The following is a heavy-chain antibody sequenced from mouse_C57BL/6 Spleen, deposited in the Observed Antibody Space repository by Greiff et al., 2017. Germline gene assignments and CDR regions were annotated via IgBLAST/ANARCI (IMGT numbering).Heavy chain of an antibody. CDR1: GYTFTSYG. J-gene: IGHJ3*01. D-gene: IGHD6-1*01. V-gene: IGHV1-81*01. CDR3: ASYQPNPFAY. Sequence: QVQLKQSGAELARPGASVKLSCKASGYTFTSYGISWVKQRTGQGLEWIGEIYPRSGNTYYNEKFKGKATRTADKSSSTAYMELRSLTSEDSAVYFCASYQPNPFAYWGQGTLVTVSA. CDR2: IYPRSGNT.